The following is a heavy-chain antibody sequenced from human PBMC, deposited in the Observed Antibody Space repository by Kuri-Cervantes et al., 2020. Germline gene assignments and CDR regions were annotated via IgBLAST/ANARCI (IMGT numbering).Heavy chain of an antibody. D-gene: IGHD2-15*01. CDR2: MNPNSGNT. V-gene: IGHV1-8*01. CDR3: ARDGIVVVVAATPDYYYYGMDV. CDR1: GYTFTSYD. Sequence: ASVKVSCKASGYTFTSYDINWVRQATGQGLEWMGWMNPNSGNTGYAQKFQGRVTMTEDTSTDTAYMELSSLRSEDTAAYYCARDGIVVVVAATPDYYYYGMDVWGQGTTVTVSS. J-gene: IGHJ6*02.